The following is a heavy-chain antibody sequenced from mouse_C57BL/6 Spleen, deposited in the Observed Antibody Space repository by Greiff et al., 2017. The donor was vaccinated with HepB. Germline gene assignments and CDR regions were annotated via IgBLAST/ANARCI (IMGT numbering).Heavy chain of an antibody. Sequence: VQLKESGPELVKPGASVKISCKASGYTFTDYYINWVKQRPGQGLEWIGWIFPGSGSTYYNEKFKGKATLTVDKSSSKAYMLLSSLTSEDSAVYFCARCRTLYYYGSSFAYWGQGTLVTVSA. J-gene: IGHJ3*01. V-gene: IGHV1-75*01. CDR3: ARCRTLYYYGSSFAY. CDR1: GYTFTDYY. D-gene: IGHD1-1*01. CDR2: IFPGSGST.